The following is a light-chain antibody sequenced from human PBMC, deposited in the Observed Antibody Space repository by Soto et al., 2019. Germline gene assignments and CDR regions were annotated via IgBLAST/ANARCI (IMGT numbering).Light chain of an antibody. CDR3: QQSYSTLPST. V-gene: IGKV1-39*01. Sequence: DIQLTQSPASLSASVGDRVTITCRASQSISSYLQWYQQKPGKAPKLLIFAASSLQSGVPSRFSGSGSATDFTLTISSLQPEDFATDYCQQSYSTLPSTFGPGTKVDIK. CDR2: AAS. CDR1: QSISSY. J-gene: IGKJ3*01.